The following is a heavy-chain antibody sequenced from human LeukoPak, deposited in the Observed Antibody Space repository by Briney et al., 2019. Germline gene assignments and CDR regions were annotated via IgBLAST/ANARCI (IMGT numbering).Heavy chain of an antibody. Sequence: GGSLRLSCAASGFTVSSNYMSWVRQAPGKGLEWVSVIYSGGRTYYADSVKGRFTISRDNSKNTLFLQMNSLRAEDTAVYYCARLQQQLVGGNWFDPWGQGTLVTVSS. CDR2: IYSGGRT. CDR1: GFTVSSNY. V-gene: IGHV3-66*04. D-gene: IGHD6-13*01. CDR3: ARLQQQLVGGNWFDP. J-gene: IGHJ5*02.